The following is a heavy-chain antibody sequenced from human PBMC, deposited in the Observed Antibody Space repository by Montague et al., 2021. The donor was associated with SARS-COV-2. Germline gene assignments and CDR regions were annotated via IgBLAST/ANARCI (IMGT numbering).Heavy chain of an antibody. D-gene: IGHD2-2*01. J-gene: IGHJ4*02. CDR1: GYSFTSYW. V-gene: IGHV5-10-1*01. CDR2: IDPSDSYT. CDR3: ARRGAPAGYCSSTSCPYYFDY. Sequence: QSGAEVKTPGESLRISCKGSGYSFTSYWISWVRQMPGKGLEWMGRIDPSDSYTNYSPSFQGHVTISADKSISTAYLQWSSLKASDTAMYYCARRGAPAGYCSSTSCPYYFDYGGQGTLVTVSS.